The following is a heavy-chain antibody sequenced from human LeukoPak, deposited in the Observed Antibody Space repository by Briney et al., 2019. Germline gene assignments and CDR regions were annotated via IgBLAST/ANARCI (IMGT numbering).Heavy chain of an antibody. D-gene: IGHD6-13*01. V-gene: IGHV3-48*03. J-gene: IGHJ4*02. CDR1: GFTFSSYE. CDR3: AKDRRYDSSWYGAGDY. Sequence: GGSLRLSCAASGFTFSSYEMNWVRQALGKGLGWVSYISSSGSTIYYADSVKGRFTISRDNSKSTLYLQMNRLRAEDTAVYYCAKDRRYDSSWYGAGDYWGQGTLVTVSS. CDR2: ISSSGSTI.